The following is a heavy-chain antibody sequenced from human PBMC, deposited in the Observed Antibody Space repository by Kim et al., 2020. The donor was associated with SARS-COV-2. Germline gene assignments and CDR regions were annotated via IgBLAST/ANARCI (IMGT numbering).Heavy chain of an antibody. Sequence: SETLSLTCTVAGGSISSSSYYWGWIRQPPGKGLEWIGSIYYSGSTYYNPSLKSRVTISVDTSKNQFSLKLSSVTAADTAVYYCASSPLWFGELYGYYFDYWGQGTLGTVSS. J-gene: IGHJ4*02. D-gene: IGHD3-10*01. CDR1: GGSISSSSYY. CDR2: IYYSGST. CDR3: ASSPLWFGELYGYYFDY. V-gene: IGHV4-39*01.